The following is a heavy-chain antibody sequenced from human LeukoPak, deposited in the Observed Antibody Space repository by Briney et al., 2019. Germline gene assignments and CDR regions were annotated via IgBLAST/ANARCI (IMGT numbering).Heavy chain of an antibody. D-gene: IGHD3-10*01. J-gene: IGHJ2*01. CDR3: ARATMVRGVIIKQYWYLDL. Sequence: GGSLRLSCAASGFTFSSYWTHWVRQAPGKGLVWVSRINSDGSSTSYADSVKGRFTISRDNAKNTLYLEMNSLRAEDTAVYYCARATMVRGVIIKQYWYLDLWGRGTLATVSS. CDR2: INSDGSST. CDR1: GFTFSSYW. V-gene: IGHV3-74*01.